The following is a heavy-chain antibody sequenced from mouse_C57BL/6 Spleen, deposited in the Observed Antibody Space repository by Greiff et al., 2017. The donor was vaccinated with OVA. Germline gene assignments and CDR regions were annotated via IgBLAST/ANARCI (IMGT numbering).Heavy chain of an antibody. J-gene: IGHJ2*01. CDR3: ARGGGSPSY. Sequence: QVQLKQPGAELVMPGASVKLSCKASGYTFTSYWMHWVKQRPGQGLEWIGEIDPSDSYTNYNQKFKGKSTLTVDKSSSTAYMQLSSLTSEDSAVYYCARGGGSPSYWGQGTTLTVSS. CDR2: IDPSDSYT. CDR1: GYTFTSYW. V-gene: IGHV1-69*01.